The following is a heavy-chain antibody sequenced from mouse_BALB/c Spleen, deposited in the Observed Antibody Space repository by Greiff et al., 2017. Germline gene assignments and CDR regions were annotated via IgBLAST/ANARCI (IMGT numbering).Heavy chain of an antibody. CDR3: ARWVTTGYFDV. CDR1: GYAFSSSW. D-gene: IGHD1-1*01. V-gene: IGHV1-82*01. J-gene: IGHJ1*01. CDR2: IYPGDGDT. Sequence: QVQLQQSGPELVKPGASVKISCKASGYAFSSSWMNWVKQRPGQGLEWIGRIYPGDGDTNYNGKFKGKATLTADKSSSTAYMQLSSLTSVDSAVYFCARWVTTGYFDVWGAGTTVTVSS.